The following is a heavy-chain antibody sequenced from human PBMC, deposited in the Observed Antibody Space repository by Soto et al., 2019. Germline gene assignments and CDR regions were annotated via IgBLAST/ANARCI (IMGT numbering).Heavy chain of an antibody. J-gene: IGHJ4*02. CDR2: INAGNGNT. V-gene: IGHV1-3*01. CDR1: GYTFTGYA. Sequence: ASVKVSCKASGYTFTGYAMHWVRQAPGQRLEWMGWINAGNGNTKYSQKFQGWVTMTRDTSISTAYMELSRLRSDDTAVYYCARTHCSSTRCYVGSWDYWGQGTLVTVSS. D-gene: IGHD2-2*01. CDR3: ARTHCSSTRCYVGSWDY.